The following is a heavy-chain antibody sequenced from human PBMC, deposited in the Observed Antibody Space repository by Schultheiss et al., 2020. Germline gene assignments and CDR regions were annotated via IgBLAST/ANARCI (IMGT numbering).Heavy chain of an antibody. CDR3: ARVLGVVIVATMFDP. V-gene: IGHV3-7*01. CDR2: IKQDGSEK. D-gene: IGHD5-12*01. CDR1: GFTFSSYW. Sequence: GGSLRLSCAASGFTFSSYWMSWVRQAPEKGLEWLANIKQDGSEKYYVDSVKGRFTISSDNAKNSLYLQMNRLRAEDTAVYYCARVLGVVIVATMFDPWGQGTLVTVSS. J-gene: IGHJ5*02.